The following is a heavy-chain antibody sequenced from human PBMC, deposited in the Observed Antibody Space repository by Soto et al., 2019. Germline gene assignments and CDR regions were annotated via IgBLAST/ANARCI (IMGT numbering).Heavy chain of an antibody. V-gene: IGHV4-34*01. D-gene: IGHD3-10*01. CDR3: ARVSGIYYYGMDV. CDR2: INHSGST. J-gene: IGHJ6*02. Sequence: SETLSLTCAVYGVSFSGYYWILLRQPPGKGLEWIGEINHSGSTNYNPSLKSRVTISVDTSKNQVSLKLSSVSAADTAVYYCARVSGIYYYGMDVWGQGTTVTVSS. CDR1: GVSFSGYY.